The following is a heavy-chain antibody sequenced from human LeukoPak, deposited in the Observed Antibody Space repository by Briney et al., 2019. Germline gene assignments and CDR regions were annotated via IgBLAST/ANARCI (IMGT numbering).Heavy chain of an antibody. J-gene: IGHJ5*02. CDR1: GGSISSSSYY. CDR3: AKQQLVRPTLGWFDP. V-gene: IGHV4-39*07. D-gene: IGHD6-13*01. CDR2: IYYSGST. Sequence: MSSETLSLTCTVSGGSISSSSYYWGWIRQPPGKGLEWIGSIYYSGSTYYNPSLKSRVTISVDTSKNQFSLKLSSVTAADTAVYYCAKQQLVRPTLGWFDPWGQGTLVTVSS.